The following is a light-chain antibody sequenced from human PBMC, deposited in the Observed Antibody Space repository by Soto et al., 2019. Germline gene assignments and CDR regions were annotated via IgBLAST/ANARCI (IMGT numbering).Light chain of an antibody. J-gene: IGLJ1*01. Sequence: QSVLTQPPSVSGAPGQRVTISCTGSGSNIGAGYDVHWYQHRPGTAPKLLVFGDSHPPSGVPDRFSGSKSGTSASLAITGLQAEYEGDYYCQSYDSTLDARYVFGTGTKLTVL. CDR2: GDS. CDR3: QSYDSTLDARYV. V-gene: IGLV1-40*01. CDR1: GSNIGAGYD.